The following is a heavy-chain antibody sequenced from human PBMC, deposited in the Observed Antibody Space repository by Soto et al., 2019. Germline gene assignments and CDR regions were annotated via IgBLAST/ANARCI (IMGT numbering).Heavy chain of an antibody. J-gene: IGHJ4*02. CDR1: GFSLSTSAAG. Sequence: QITLKEYGPTLVKPTQTLTLTCTLSGFSLSTSAAGVGWIRQPPGKALEWLALIYWDDDQRYSPSLKSRPTSTKDTSKNQVVLTITNMDPVDTATYYCTHKGDGYRGFKYLGQETLVTVSS. V-gene: IGHV2-5*02. D-gene: IGHD5-12*01. CDR3: THKGDGYRGFKY. CDR2: IYWDDDQ.